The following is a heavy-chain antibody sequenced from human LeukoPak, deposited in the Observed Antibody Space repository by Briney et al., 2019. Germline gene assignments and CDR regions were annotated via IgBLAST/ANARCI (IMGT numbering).Heavy chain of an antibody. J-gene: IGHJ4*02. CDR3: ARDGSH. D-gene: IGHD2-2*03. Sequence: SETLSLTCTVSGDSINSGSYHWGWIRQPPGKGLEWIGSIQHSGNTYYNPSLKSRLTISVDTSKNQFSLKLNAVTAADTAVYYCARDGSHWGQGTLVTVSS. CDR2: IQHSGNT. CDR1: GDSINSGSYH. V-gene: IGHV4-39*02.